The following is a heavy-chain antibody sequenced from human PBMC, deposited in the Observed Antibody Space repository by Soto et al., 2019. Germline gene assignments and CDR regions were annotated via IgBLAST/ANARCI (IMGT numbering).Heavy chain of an antibody. CDR2: IIPIFGIG. CDR1: GGTFNRYA. D-gene: IGHD5-12*01. J-gene: IGHJ4*02. CDR3: AKGSIEYSASVDN. V-gene: IGHV1-69*01. Sequence: QVQLVQSGAEVKKPGSSVKVSCKASGGTFNRYAISWVRQAPGQGLEWMGGIIPIFGIGNDAQRFQGRVTITADESTGTAYMELSSLRAEDTAIYFCAKGSIEYSASVDNWGQGTLVLVSS.